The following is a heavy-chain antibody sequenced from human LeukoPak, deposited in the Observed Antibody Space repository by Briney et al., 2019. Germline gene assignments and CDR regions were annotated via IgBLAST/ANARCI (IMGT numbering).Heavy chain of an antibody. V-gene: IGHV3-66*01. J-gene: IGHJ4*02. Sequence: GGSLRLSCAASGFTVSSNCMSWVRQAPGKGLEWVSVIYSGGTTYYADSVRGRFSISRDNSKNTPYLQMNSLRAEDTAVYYCARAYYDSSGFYYRHYFDYWGQGTLVTVSS. D-gene: IGHD3-22*01. CDR3: ARAYYDSSGFYYRHYFDY. CDR1: GFTVSSNC. CDR2: IYSGGTT.